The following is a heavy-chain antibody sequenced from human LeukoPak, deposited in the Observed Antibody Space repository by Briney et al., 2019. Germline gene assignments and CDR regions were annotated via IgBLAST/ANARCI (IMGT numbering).Heavy chain of an antibody. J-gene: IGHJ4*02. CDR3: ARDSDWILFDY. CDR2: VNREGTTT. D-gene: IGHD2-2*03. Sequence: PGGSLRLSCAASGFTFNTYWMHWVRQAPGKGLVWVARVNREGTTTAYADSVKGRFIISRDNSKNTLYLQMNNLRAEDTAVYYCARDSDWILFDYWGQGTPVTVPS. CDR1: GFTFNTYW. V-gene: IGHV3-74*03.